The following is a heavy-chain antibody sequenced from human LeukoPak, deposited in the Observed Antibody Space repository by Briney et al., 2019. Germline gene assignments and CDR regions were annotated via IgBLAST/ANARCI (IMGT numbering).Heavy chain of an antibody. J-gene: IGHJ3*02. D-gene: IGHD3-3*01. Sequence: ASVKVSCKASGYTFTSYGISWVRQAPGQGLEWMGWISAYNGNTNYAQKLQGRVTMTTDTSTSTAYMELRSLRSDDTAVYYCAREGGRDMYNDFWSYDAFDIWGQGTMVTVSS. V-gene: IGHV1-18*01. CDR2: ISAYNGNT. CDR1: GYTFTSYG. CDR3: AREGGRDMYNDFWSYDAFDI.